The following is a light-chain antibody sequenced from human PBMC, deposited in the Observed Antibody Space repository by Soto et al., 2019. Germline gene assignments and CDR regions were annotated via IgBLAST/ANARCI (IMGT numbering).Light chain of an antibody. CDR2: GAS. J-gene: IGKJ1*01. CDR3: QQYNERPPWT. V-gene: IGKV3-15*01. CDR1: LTMNNN. Sequence: EIVIAQSPVTLSLSPPESFTLSCGASLTMNNNIAWYQHKPGQAPRHLIVGASSRATGVPGRFSGSGFGTEFTLSISSLQSEDFAVYSCQQYNERPPWTFGQGTKVDI.